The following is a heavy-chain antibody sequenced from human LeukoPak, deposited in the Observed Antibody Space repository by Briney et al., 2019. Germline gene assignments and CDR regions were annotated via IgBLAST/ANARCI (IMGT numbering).Heavy chain of an antibody. CDR3: AGSSKYYYVAFGY. D-gene: IGHD3-22*01. Sequence: SDTLSLTCTVSGVSISSYSWSWIRQPPGKGLEWIGYIYNTGSTNYNPSLKSRVTISVDTSKNQFSLRLSSVTAADTAVYYCAGSSKYYYVAFGYWGQGTLVAVSS. CDR1: GVSISSYS. J-gene: IGHJ4*02. V-gene: IGHV4-59*08. CDR2: IYNTGST.